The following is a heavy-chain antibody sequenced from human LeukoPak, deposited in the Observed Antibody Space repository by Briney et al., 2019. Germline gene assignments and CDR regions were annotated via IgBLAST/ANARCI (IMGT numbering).Heavy chain of an antibody. J-gene: IGHJ4*02. CDR2: ISSSGSTI. V-gene: IGHV3-11*01. CDR1: GFTFSDYY. Sequence: GGSLRLSCAASGFTFSDYYMSWIRQAPGKGLEWVSYISSSGSTIYYADSVKGRFTISRDDAKNSLHLQMNSLRAEDTAFYYCAKLTKKMYSSSWKGGFDSWGQGTLVTVSS. CDR3: AKLTKKMYSSSWKGGFDS. D-gene: IGHD6-13*01.